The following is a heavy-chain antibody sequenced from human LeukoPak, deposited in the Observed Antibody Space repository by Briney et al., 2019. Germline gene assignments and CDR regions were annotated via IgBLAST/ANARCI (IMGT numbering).Heavy chain of an antibody. CDR3: ARDRIAAAGPTFDY. J-gene: IGHJ4*02. D-gene: IGHD6-13*01. Sequence: ASVKVSCKASGGTFSIYAISWVRQAPGQGLEWMGGIIPIFGTANYAQKFQGRVTITADESTSTAYMELSSLRSEDTAVYYCARDRIAAAGPTFDYWGQGTLVTVSS. CDR1: GGTFSIYA. V-gene: IGHV1-69*13. CDR2: IIPIFGTA.